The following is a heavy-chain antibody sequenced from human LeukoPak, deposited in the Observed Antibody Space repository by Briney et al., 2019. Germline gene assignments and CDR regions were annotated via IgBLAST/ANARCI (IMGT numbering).Heavy chain of an antibody. D-gene: IGHD3-10*01. CDR3: ARVWFGERYYYYYYYMDV. CDR2: IYYSGST. CDR1: GGPISSYY. V-gene: IGHV4-59*08. J-gene: IGHJ6*03. Sequence: SETLSLTCTVSGGPISSYYWSWIRQSPGKGLEWIGYIYYSGSTNYNPSLKSRVTISVDTSKNQFSLKLSSVTAADTAVYYCARVWFGERYYYYYYYMDVWGKGTTVTVSS.